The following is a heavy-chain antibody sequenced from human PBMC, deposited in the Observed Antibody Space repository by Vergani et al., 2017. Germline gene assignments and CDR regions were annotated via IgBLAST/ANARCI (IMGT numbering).Heavy chain of an antibody. V-gene: IGHV3-9*01. CDR1: GITFDDSA. CDR3: ARVGYSGSYWGSY. D-gene: IGHD1-26*01. CDR2: ISWNSGSI. J-gene: IGHJ4*02. Sequence: VQLVESGGGVVQPGRSLRLSCAASGITFDDSAMHWVRQVPGKGLEWVSGISWNSGSIGYADSVKGRFTVSRDNAKNSLYLQMNSLRAEDTAVYYCARVGYSGSYWGSYWGQGTLVTVSS.